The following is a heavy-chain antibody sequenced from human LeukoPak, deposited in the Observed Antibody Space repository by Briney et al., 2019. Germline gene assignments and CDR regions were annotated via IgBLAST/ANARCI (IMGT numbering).Heavy chain of an antibody. Sequence: GASVKVSCKASGYTFTNYGISWVRQAPGQGLEWIGWISVYSGNTKYAQRLRDRVTMTTDTSTTTAYLELRSLRIDDTAVYYCVRGFSGSSWASNFDFWGQGSLVTVSS. CDR1: GYTFTNYG. V-gene: IGHV1-18*01. D-gene: IGHD6-13*01. J-gene: IGHJ4*02. CDR2: ISVYSGNT. CDR3: VRGFSGSSWASNFDF.